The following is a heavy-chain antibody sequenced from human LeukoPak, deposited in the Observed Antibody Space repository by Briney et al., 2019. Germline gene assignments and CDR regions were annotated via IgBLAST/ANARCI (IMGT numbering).Heavy chain of an antibody. J-gene: IGHJ4*02. V-gene: IGHV3-21*01. CDR1: GFTFSSYS. Sequence: PGGSLRLSCAASGFTFSSYSMNWVRQAPGKGLEWVSSISSSSSYIYYADSVKGRFTISGDNAKNSLYLQMNSLRAEDTAVYYCARVGTTIFDYWGQGTLVTVSS. CDR2: ISSSSSYI. D-gene: IGHD1-1*01. CDR3: ARVGTTIFDY.